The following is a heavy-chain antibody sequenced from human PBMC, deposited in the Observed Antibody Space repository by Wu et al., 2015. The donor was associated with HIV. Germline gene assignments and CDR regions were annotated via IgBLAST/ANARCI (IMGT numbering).Heavy chain of an antibody. V-gene: IGHV1-69*12. D-gene: IGHD2-2*01. Sequence: QVQLVQSGAEVKKPGSSVKVSCKASGGTFSSYAISWVRQAPGQGLEWMGGIIPIFGTANYAQKFQGRVTITADESTSTAYMELSSLRSEDTAVYYCAREGYCSSTSCYEAIAVAATGYYYYYMDVVGTKGPRSTVSS. CDR2: IIPIFGTA. J-gene: IGHJ6*03. CDR1: GGTFSSYA. CDR3: AREGYCSSTSCYEAIAVAATGYYYYYMDV.